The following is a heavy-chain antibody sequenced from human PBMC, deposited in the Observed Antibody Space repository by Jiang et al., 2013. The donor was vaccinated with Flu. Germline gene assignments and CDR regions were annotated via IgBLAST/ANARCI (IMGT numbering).Heavy chain of an antibody. CDR1: GGSISSSSYY. J-gene: IGHJ6*02. D-gene: IGHD2-21*02. CDR2: IYYSGST. Sequence: GLVKPSETLSLTCTVSGGSISSSSYYWGWIRQPPGKGLEWIGSIYYSGSTYYNPSLKSRVTISVDTSKNQFSLKLSSVTAADTAVYYCARLIGDFYYYYYGMDVWGQGTTVTVSS. V-gene: IGHV4-39*07. CDR3: ARLIGDFYYYYYGMDV.